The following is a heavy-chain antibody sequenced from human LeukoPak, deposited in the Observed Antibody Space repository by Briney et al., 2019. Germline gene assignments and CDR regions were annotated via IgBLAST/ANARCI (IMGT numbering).Heavy chain of an antibody. CDR2: IYYSGST. CDR1: GFTFSSYS. D-gene: IGHD4-17*01. Sequence: KPGGSLRLSCAASGFTFSSYSMNWVRQAPGKGLEWIGSIYYSGSTYYNPSLKSRVTISVDTSKNQFSLKLSSVTAADTAVYYCARARPPRDYGDSDDAFDIWGQGTMVTVSS. J-gene: IGHJ3*02. V-gene: IGHV4-39*07. CDR3: ARARPPRDYGDSDDAFDI.